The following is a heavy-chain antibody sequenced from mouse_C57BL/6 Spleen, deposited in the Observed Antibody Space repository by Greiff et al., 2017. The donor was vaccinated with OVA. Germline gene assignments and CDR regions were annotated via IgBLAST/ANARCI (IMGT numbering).Heavy chain of an antibody. CDR2: ISGGGGNT. V-gene: IGHV5-9*01. CDR1: GFTFSSYT. Sequence: EVKLMESGGGLVKPGGSLKLSCAASGFTFSSYTMSWVRQTPEKRLEWVATISGGGGNTYYPDSVKGRFTISRDNAKNTLYLQMSSLRSEDTALYYCARQTGSYSNYVDYWGQGTTLTVSS. D-gene: IGHD2-5*01. J-gene: IGHJ2*01. CDR3: ARQTGSYSNYVDY.